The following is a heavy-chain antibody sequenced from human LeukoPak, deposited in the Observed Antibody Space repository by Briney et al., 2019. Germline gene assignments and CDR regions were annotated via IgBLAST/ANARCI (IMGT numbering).Heavy chain of an antibody. J-gene: IGHJ4*02. CDR3: ARAQHTRYSYGYSFDY. Sequence: GGSLRLSCAASGFTFSSYSMNWVRQAPGKGLEWVSSISSSSSYIYYADSVKGRFTISRDNAKNSLYPQMNSLRAEDTAVYYCARAQHTRYSYGYSFDYWGQGTLVTVSS. V-gene: IGHV3-21*01. D-gene: IGHD5-18*01. CDR2: ISSSSSYI. CDR1: GFTFSSYS.